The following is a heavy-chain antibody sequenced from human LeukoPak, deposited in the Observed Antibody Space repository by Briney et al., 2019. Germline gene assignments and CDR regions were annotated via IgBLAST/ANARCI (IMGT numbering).Heavy chain of an antibody. J-gene: IGHJ4*02. CDR2: INPNSGGT. CDR1: GYTFTGYY. Sequence: ASVKVSCKASGYTFTGYYMHWVRQAPGQGLEWMGWINPNSGGTNYAQKFQGRVTMTRDTSISTAYMELSRLRSDDTAVYYCAREVFYYDFWSGYYYYFDYWGQGTLVTVSS. V-gene: IGHV1-2*02. CDR3: AREVFYYDFWSGYYYYFDY. D-gene: IGHD3-3*01.